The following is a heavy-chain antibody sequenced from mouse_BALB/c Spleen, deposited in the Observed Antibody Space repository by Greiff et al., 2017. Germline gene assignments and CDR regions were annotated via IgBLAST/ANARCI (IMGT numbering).Heavy chain of an antibody. CDR2: ISDGGSYT. CDR1: GFTFSDYY. V-gene: IGHV5-4*02. CDR3: ARGRREYFDY. Sequence: EVHLVESGGGLVKPGGSLKLSCAASGFTFSDYYMYWVRQTPEKRLEWVATISDGGSYTYYPDSVKGRFTISRDNAKNNLYLQMSSLKSEDTAMYYCARGRREYFDYWGQGTTLTVSS. J-gene: IGHJ2*01.